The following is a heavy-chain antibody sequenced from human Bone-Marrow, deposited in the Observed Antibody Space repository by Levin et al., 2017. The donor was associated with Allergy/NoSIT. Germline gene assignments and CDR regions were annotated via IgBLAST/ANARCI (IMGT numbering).Heavy chain of an antibody. D-gene: IGHD2-15*01. CDR2: IYHSGYT. CDR3: ARSNCSGGSCYPKRDNYHGLDV. V-gene: IGHV4-38-2*01. J-gene: IGHJ6*02. Sequence: SQTLSLTCGVSGYSISNGYYWGWIRQPPGTGLEWIATIYHSGYTYYNPSLESRVTMSIDTSKNQFSLKLNSVTAADTAVYFCARSNCSGGSCYPKRDNYHGLDVWGQGTTVNVS. CDR1: GYSISNGYY.